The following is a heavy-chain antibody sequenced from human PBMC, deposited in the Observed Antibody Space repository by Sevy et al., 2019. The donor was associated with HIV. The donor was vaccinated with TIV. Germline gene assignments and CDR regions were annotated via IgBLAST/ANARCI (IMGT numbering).Heavy chain of an antibody. CDR1: GYIIKNYW. V-gene: IGHV5-51*01. D-gene: IGHD3-22*01. Sequence: GESLKISCKGSGYIIKNYWIGWVRQVPGKGLEWMGMCYPGNSDVRYSPSFQGHVTVSADKSISAAYLQWRSLKASDTAMYFCARGLYYYDSSGYSDAFDIWGQGTMVTVSS. CDR2: CYPGNSDV. CDR3: ARGLYYYDSSGYSDAFDI. J-gene: IGHJ3*02.